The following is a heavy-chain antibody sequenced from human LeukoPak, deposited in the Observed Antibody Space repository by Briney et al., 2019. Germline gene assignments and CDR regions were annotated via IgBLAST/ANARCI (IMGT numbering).Heavy chain of an antibody. CDR2: LKQDGSET. Sequence: GGSLRLSCAASGFTFSTYWMSWVRQAPGKGLEWVATLKQDGSETNYVDSVRGRFTISRDNAKNSLYLQMNSLRAEDTAVYYCATWGAWGPFDYWGQGTLVTVSS. CDR3: ATWGAWGPFDY. V-gene: IGHV3-7*01. D-gene: IGHD3-16*01. J-gene: IGHJ4*02. CDR1: GFTFSTYW.